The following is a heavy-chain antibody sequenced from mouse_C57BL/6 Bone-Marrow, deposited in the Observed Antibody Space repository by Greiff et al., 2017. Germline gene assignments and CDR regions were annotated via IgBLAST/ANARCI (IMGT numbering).Heavy chain of an antibody. Sequence: VQLQQSVAELVRPGASVKLSCTASGFNIKNTYMHWVKQRPEQGLEWIGRIDPANGNTKYAPKFPGMATITADTASNTAYLQLSRLTTEDTAIYYCAKDGVYYGSPWFAYWGRGNLVTVSA. CDR2: IDPANGNT. CDR1: GFNIKNTY. D-gene: IGHD1-1*01. CDR3: AKDGVYYGSPWFAY. J-gene: IGHJ3*01. V-gene: IGHV14-3*01.